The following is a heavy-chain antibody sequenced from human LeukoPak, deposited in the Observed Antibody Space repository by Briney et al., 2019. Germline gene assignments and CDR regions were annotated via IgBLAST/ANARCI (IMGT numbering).Heavy chain of an antibody. CDR2: VSGSGGST. V-gene: IGHV3-23*01. D-gene: IGHD1-26*01. J-gene: IGHJ4*02. CDR1: GFTFDDYG. Sequence: PGGSLRLSCAASGFTFDDYGMSWVRQAPGRGLEWVSTVSGSGGSTSYADSVEGRFTISRDNSKNTLYLQMNSLRAEDAAGYFCAKANSGGYLYYFDYWGQGTLVTVSS. CDR3: AKANSGGYLYYFDY.